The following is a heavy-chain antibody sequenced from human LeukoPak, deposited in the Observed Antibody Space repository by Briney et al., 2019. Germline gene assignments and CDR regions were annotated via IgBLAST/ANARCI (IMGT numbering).Heavy chain of an antibody. CDR1: GFTFSSYG. J-gene: IGHJ4*02. D-gene: IGHD3-22*01. V-gene: IGHV3-30*02. CDR2: IRYDGSNK. Sequence: GGSLRLSCAASGFTFSSYGMHWVRQAPGKGLEWVAFIRYDGSNKYYADSVKGRFTISRDNSKNTLYLQMNSLRAEDTAVYYCAKDHYYYDSSGYYLGYWGQGTLVTVSS. CDR3: AKDHYYYDSSGYYLGY.